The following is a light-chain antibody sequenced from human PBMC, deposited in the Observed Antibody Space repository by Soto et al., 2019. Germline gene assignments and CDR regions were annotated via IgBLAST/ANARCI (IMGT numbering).Light chain of an antibody. Sequence: DIQMTQSPSSLSASVGDRVTITCRGSQSISSYLNWYQQKPGKAPKLLIYAASSLQSGVPSRFSVSGSGTDFTLTISSLQPEDFATYYCQQSYNTPWTFGQGTKVEIK. CDR1: QSISSY. CDR2: AAS. J-gene: IGKJ1*01. V-gene: IGKV1-39*01. CDR3: QQSYNTPWT.